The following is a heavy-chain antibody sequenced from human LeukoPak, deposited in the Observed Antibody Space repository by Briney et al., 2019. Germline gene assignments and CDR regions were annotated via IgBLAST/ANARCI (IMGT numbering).Heavy chain of an antibody. CDR2: IWYDGSNK. V-gene: IGHV3-33*06. D-gene: IGHD3-10*01. CDR1: GFTFSTYG. Sequence: GRSLRLSCAASGFTFSTYGMHWVRQAPGRGLEWVALIWYDGSNKYYADPVKGRFTISRDNPRDTLYLQMNSLRADDTAVYYCAKDRYSGSGSYSWGVFDYWGQGSLVTVSS. J-gene: IGHJ4*02. CDR3: AKDRYSGSGSYSWGVFDY.